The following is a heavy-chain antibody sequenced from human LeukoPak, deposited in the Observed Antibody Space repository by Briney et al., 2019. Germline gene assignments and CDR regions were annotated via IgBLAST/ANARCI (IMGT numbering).Heavy chain of an antibody. CDR3: AKGTLTAVADPPDY. D-gene: IGHD6-19*01. Sequence: GGSLRLSCAASGFTFSNYAMTWVRQAPGKGLEWVSVISGSGGFTYYADSVTGRFTISRDNSKNTLYLQMNSLRAEDTAVYYCAKGTLTAVADPPDYWGQGTVVTVSS. CDR1: GFTFSNYA. J-gene: IGHJ4*02. V-gene: IGHV3-23*01. CDR2: ISGSGGFT.